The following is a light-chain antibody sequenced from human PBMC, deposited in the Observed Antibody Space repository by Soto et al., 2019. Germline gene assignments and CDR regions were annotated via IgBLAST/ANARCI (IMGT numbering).Light chain of an antibody. CDR3: SSYRGSDTSYV. V-gene: IGLV2-14*01. J-gene: IGLJ1*01. Sequence: QSALTQPASVSGYPGQSISISCAGSSSDIGAYDYVSWHQQHPDKAPKLIIYEVTNRPSGVSFRFSGSNSGNTATLTVSGLQAEDEADYYCSSYRGSDTSYVFGTGTKVTVL. CDR1: SSDIGAYDY. CDR2: EVT.